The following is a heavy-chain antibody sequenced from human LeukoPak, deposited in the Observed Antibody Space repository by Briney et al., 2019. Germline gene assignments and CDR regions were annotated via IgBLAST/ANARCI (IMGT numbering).Heavy chain of an antibody. CDR1: GGSISSSSYY. J-gene: IGHJ4*02. D-gene: IGHD3-10*01. Sequence: SETLSLTCTVSGGSISSSSYYWGWIRQPPGKGLEWIGSIYYSGSTCYNPSLKSRVTISVDTSKNQFSLKLSSVTAADTAVYYCARDRANYGSGPYYFDYWGQGTLVTVSS. CDR3: ARDRANYGSGPYYFDY. V-gene: IGHV4-39*07. CDR2: IYYSGST.